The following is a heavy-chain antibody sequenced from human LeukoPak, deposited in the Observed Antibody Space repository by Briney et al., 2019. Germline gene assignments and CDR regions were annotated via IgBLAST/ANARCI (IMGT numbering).Heavy chain of an antibody. J-gene: IGHJ4*02. CDR1: GGSISSTNYY. D-gene: IGHD1-1*01. CDR2: FDYSGST. Sequence: PSETLSLTCTVSGGSISSTNYYWGWIRQPPGKGLGWIGSFDYSGSTYHNPSLKSRVTISVDTSNNQFSLRLRSVTAADTAVYYCARAFRVGPTNYIDYWGQGTLVTVSS. CDR3: ARAFRVGPTNYIDY. V-gene: IGHV4-39*07.